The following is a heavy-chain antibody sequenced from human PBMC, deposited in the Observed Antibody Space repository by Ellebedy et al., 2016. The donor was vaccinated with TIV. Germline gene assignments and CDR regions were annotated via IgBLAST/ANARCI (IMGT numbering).Heavy chain of an antibody. V-gene: IGHV3-23*01. D-gene: IGHD4-23*01. CDR1: GFTFSSYA. CDR2: ISGSGGST. Sequence: GESLKISXAASGFTFSSYAMSWVRQAPGKGLEWVSAISGSGGSTYYADSVKGRFTISRDNSKNTLYLQMNSLRAEDTAVYYCARDRATTVVTSIPNWGQGTLVTVSS. CDR3: ARDRATTVVTSIPN. J-gene: IGHJ4*02.